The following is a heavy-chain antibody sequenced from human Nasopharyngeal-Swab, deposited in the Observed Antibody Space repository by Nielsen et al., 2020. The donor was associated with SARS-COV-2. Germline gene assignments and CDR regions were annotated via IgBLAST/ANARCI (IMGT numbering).Heavy chain of an antibody. Sequence: GGSLRLSCAASGFTFSYYSMNWVRQAPGKGLEWVSSISSSRDYIYYADSVKGRFTISRDNAKTSLYLQMNSLRAEDTAVYYCARDYCSSTSCYDYWGQGTLVTVSS. CDR2: ISSSRDYI. CDR3: ARDYCSSTSCYDY. D-gene: IGHD2-2*01. CDR1: GFTFSYYS. J-gene: IGHJ4*02. V-gene: IGHV3-21*01.